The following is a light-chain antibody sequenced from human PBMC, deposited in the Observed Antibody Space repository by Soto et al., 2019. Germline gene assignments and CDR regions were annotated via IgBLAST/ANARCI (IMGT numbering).Light chain of an antibody. CDR3: QQYNNWPPYT. Sequence: EIVMTQSPATLSVSPGERATLSCRASRSVSSNLAWYQQKPGHAPRLLMYGASTRATGIPARFSGSGSGTEFTLTISSLQSEDFSVYYCQQYNNWPPYTFGQGTKLEIK. CDR2: GAS. V-gene: IGKV3-15*01. CDR1: RSVSSN. J-gene: IGKJ2*01.